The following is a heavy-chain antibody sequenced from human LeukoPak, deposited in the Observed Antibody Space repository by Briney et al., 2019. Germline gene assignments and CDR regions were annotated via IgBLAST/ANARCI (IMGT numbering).Heavy chain of an antibody. V-gene: IGHV3-21*01. D-gene: IGHD3-10*01. CDR2: ISSSSSYI. CDR1: GFTFDTYS. CDR3: ARDRGGHFDY. Sequence: GGSLRLSCAASGFTFDTYSMNWVRQAPGKGLEWVSSISSSSSYIYYADSVKGRFTISRDNAKNSLYLQMNSLRAEDTAVYYCARDRGGHFDYWGQGTLVTVSS. J-gene: IGHJ4*02.